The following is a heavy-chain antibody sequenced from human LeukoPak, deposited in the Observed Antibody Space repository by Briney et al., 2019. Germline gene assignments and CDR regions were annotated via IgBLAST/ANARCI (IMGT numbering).Heavy chain of an antibody. V-gene: IGHV3-23*01. Sequence: PGGSLRLSCAASGFTFGSYAMSWVRQAPGKGLEWVSTISGSGASTYYADSVKGRFTISRDNSKNTLYLQMNSLRAEDTAVYYCAKQPGSVVDSSGSLSRHWGQGTLVTVSS. CDR1: GFTFGSYA. J-gene: IGHJ4*02. D-gene: IGHD3-22*01. CDR3: AKQPGSVVDSSGSLSRH. CDR2: ISGSGAST.